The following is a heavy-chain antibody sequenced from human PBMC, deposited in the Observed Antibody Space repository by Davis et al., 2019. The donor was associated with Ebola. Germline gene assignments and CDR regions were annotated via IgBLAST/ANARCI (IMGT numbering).Heavy chain of an antibody. CDR2: INPHNGNT. J-gene: IGHJ4*02. CDR1: GYTFTNYG. CDR3: ARGGVAYSDLDY. Sequence: ASVKVSCKASGYTFTNYGITWVRQAPGQGLEWMGWINPHNGNTNYAQNVQGRVIMTSDTATTTAYMEVGSLRSDDTAVYYCARGGVAYSDLDYWGQGTLVAVSS. V-gene: IGHV1-18*04. D-gene: IGHD2-21*01.